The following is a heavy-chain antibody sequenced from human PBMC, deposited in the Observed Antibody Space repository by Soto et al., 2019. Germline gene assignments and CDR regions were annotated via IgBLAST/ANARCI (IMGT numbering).Heavy chain of an antibody. CDR2: VHYSGSV. Sequence: TLSLTCTVSGGSISFDHYHWTWIRQPPGKGLEWIGYVHYSGSVLYNPSLQSRVSISVDTSKNQFSLRLSSVTAADTAVYFCAREDDGGDRDYYGLDVWGQGTTVTVSS. J-gene: IGHJ6*02. D-gene: IGHD2-21*02. V-gene: IGHV4-30-4*01. CDR1: GGSISFDHYH. CDR3: AREDDGGDRDYYGLDV.